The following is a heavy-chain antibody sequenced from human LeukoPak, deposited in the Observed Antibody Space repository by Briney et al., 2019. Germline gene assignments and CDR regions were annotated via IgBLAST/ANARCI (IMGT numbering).Heavy chain of an antibody. CDR3: AKGQIRWERLRQDAFDI. CDR1: GFTFSNNA. Sequence: GGSLRLSCAASGFTFSNNAMHWVRQAPGKGLEWVAVISYDGSNKYHADSVKGRFTISRDNSKNTLYLQMNSLRAEDTAVYYCAKGQIRWERLRQDAFDIWGQGTTVTVSS. J-gene: IGHJ3*02. CDR2: ISYDGSNK. V-gene: IGHV3-30*18. D-gene: IGHD4-23*01.